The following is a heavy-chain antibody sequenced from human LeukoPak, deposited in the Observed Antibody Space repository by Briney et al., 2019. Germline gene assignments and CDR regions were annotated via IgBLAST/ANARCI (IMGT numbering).Heavy chain of an antibody. D-gene: IGHD3-22*01. CDR3: ARDHSGYFPAFDY. CDR1: GGSITSGNYY. V-gene: IGHV4-61*02. Sequence: SQTLSLTCTVSGGSITSGNYYWNWIRQPAGKGLEWIGRINTSGYTNHNPSLKSRVTISVDTSKNQFSLRLSSVTAADTAVYYCARDHSGYFPAFDYWGQGALVIVSS. J-gene: IGHJ4*02. CDR2: INTSGYT.